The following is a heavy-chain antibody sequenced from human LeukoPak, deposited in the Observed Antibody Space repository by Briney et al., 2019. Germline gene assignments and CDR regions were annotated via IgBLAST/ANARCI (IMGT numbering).Heavy chain of an antibody. CDR3: ARGGWVDY. D-gene: IGHD6-19*01. CDR1: GFTFSTNA. Sequence: PGGSLRLSCAASGFTFSTNAMNWVRQAPGKGLEWVSCISSSTNTMYYADSVKGRFTISRDNAKNSLYLQMNSLRDEDTAAYYCARGGWVDYWGQGTLVTVSS. CDR2: ISSSTNTM. J-gene: IGHJ4*02. V-gene: IGHV3-48*02.